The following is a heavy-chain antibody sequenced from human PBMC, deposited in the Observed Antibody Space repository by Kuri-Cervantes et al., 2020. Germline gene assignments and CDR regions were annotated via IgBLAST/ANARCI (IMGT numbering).Heavy chain of an antibody. J-gene: IGHJ4*02. CDR3: ALYDYGDYQRDRTYYFDY. Sequence: SGPTLVKPTQTLTLTCTFSGFSLSTSGVGVGWIRQPPGKALEWLALIYWDDDKRYSQSLKSRLTITKDTSKNQVVLTMTNMDPVDTATYYCALYDYGDYQRDRTYYFDYWGQGTLVTVSS. CDR2: IYWDDDK. D-gene: IGHD4-17*01. V-gene: IGHV2-5*02. CDR1: GFSLSTSGVG.